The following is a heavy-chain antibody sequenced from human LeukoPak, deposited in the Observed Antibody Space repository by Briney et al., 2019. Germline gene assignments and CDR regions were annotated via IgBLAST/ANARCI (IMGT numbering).Heavy chain of an antibody. Sequence: GGSLRLSCAASGFTVSSNYMSWVRQAPGKGLEWVSVIYSGGSTYYADSVKGRFTISRDNAKNSLYLQMNSLRAEDTAVYYCARRATTERGHSYGLDYWGQGTLVTVSS. CDR1: GFTVSSNY. D-gene: IGHD5-18*01. CDR2: IYSGGST. CDR3: ARRATTERGHSYGLDY. J-gene: IGHJ4*02. V-gene: IGHV3-53*01.